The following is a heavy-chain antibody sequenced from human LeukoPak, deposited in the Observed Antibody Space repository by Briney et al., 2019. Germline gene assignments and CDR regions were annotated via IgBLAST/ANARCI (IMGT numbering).Heavy chain of an antibody. CDR1: GYTFTGYY. Sequence: GASVKVSCKASGYTFTGYYMHWVRQAPGQGLEWMGWINPNSGGTNYAQKFQGRVTMTRDTSISTAYMELSRLKSDDTAVYYCAIKWELPAEDAFDIWGQGTMVTVSS. V-gene: IGHV1-2*02. D-gene: IGHD1-26*01. CDR2: INPNSGGT. CDR3: AIKWELPAEDAFDI. J-gene: IGHJ3*02.